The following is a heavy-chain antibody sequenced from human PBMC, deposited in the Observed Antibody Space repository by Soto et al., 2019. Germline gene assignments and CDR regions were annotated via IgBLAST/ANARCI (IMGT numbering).Heavy chain of an antibody. Sequence: PGGSLRLSCEGSGFTFSSHAIHWVRQAPGKGLEWVAVISYDGINKFYADSVKGRFTISRDNSKNTVYLQMNSLRAEDTAVYYCARRLCCSSTSCYWRAFDIWGQGTMVTVSS. CDR1: GFTFSSHA. D-gene: IGHD2-2*01. V-gene: IGHV3-30*03. CDR2: ISYDGINK. J-gene: IGHJ3*02. CDR3: ARRLCCSSTSCYWRAFDI.